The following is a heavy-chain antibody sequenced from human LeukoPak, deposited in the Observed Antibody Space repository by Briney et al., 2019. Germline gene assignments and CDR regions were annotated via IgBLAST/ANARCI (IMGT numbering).Heavy chain of an antibody. CDR2: IYYSGST. CDR3: ARDNRNAFDI. J-gene: IGHJ3*02. CDR1: GGSISSSSSY. Sequence: SETLSLTCTVSGGSISSSSSYWSWIRQPPGKGLEWIGYIYYSGSTNYNPSLKSRVTISVDMSKNQFSLKLSSVTAADTAVYYCARDNRNAFDIWGQGTVVTVSS. D-gene: IGHD1-14*01. V-gene: IGHV4-61*01.